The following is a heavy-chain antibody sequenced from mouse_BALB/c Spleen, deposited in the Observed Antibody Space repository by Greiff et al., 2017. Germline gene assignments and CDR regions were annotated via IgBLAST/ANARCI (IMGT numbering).Heavy chain of an antibody. D-gene: IGHD1-1*01. CDR3: ARYYGSSLYYFDY. Sequence: VQLKESGPSLVKPSQTLSLTCSVTGDSITSGYWNWIRKFPGNKLEYMGYISYSGSTYYNPSLKSRISITRDTSKNQYYLQLNSVTTEDTATYYCARYYGSSLYYFDYWGQGTTLTVSS. J-gene: IGHJ2*01. CDR2: ISYSGST. V-gene: IGHV3-8*02. CDR1: GDSITSGY.